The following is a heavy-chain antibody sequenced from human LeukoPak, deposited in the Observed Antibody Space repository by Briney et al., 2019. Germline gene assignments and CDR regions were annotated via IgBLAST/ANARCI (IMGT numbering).Heavy chain of an antibody. D-gene: IGHD5-18*01. Sequence: GGSLRLSCAASGFIFSNYGIHWVRQAPGKGLEWVAFIGYGGSNEYYADSVKGRFTISRDNAKNSLYLQMNSLRAEDTAVYYCARVYSPGYFDYWGQGTLVTVSS. J-gene: IGHJ4*02. V-gene: IGHV3-30*02. CDR3: ARVYSPGYFDY. CDR2: IGYGGSNE. CDR1: GFIFSNYG.